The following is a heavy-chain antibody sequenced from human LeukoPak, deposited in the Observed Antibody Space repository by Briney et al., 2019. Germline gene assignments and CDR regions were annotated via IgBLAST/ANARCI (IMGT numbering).Heavy chain of an antibody. Sequence: WIRQLPGKGLEWVGRIKSKTDGGTTDYAAPVRGRFIISRDDSKNTLYLQMNSLKTEDTAVYYCTNPPSIFGVVIKSFWGQGTLVTVSS. CDR3: TNPPSIFGVVIKSF. V-gene: IGHV3-15*01. J-gene: IGHJ4*02. D-gene: IGHD3-3*01. CDR2: IKSKTDGGTT.